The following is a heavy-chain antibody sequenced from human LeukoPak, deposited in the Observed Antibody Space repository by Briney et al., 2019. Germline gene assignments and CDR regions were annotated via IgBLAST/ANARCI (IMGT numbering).Heavy chain of an antibody. CDR2: IYSGGST. CDR1: GLTVSSTY. Sequence: SGGSLRLSCAASGLTVSSTYMSWVRQTPGKGLEWVSVIYSGGSTYYADSVKGRFTISRENSRNTLHLQMSSLRAEDTAVYYCVKDRDDYGSGSYYSYYGMDVWGQGTTVTVS. J-gene: IGHJ6*02. D-gene: IGHD3-10*01. CDR3: VKDRDDYGSGSYYSYYGMDV. V-gene: IGHV3-66*01.